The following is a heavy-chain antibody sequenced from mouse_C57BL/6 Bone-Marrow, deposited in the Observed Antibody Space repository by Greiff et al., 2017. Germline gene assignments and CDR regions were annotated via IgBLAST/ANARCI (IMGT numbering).Heavy chain of an antibody. CDR1: GFSLTSYG. CDR2: IWSGGST. V-gene: IGHV2-2*01. D-gene: IGHD2-4*01. CDR3: ARKDDYDYWYFDV. J-gene: IGHJ1*03. Sequence: VQRVESGPGLVQPSQSLSITCTVSGFSLTSYGVHWVRQSPGKGLEWLGVIWSGGSTDYNAAFISRLSISKDNSKSQVFFKMNSLQADDTAIYYCARKDDYDYWYFDVWGTGTTVTVSS.